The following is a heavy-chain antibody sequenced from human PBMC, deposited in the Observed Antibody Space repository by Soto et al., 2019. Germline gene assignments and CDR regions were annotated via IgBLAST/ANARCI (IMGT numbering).Heavy chain of an antibody. J-gene: IGHJ6*02. CDR3: ARAMGGAARGYGMDV. D-gene: IGHD6-6*01. V-gene: IGHV3-53*01. CDR2: IYSGGST. CDR1: GFTVSSNY. Sequence: EVQLVESGGGLIQPGGSLRLSCAASGFTVSSNYMSWVRQAPGKGLEWVSVIYSGGSTYYADAVKGRFTISRDNSKNTLYLQMNSLRAEYTAVYYCARAMGGAARGYGMDVWGQGTTVTVSS.